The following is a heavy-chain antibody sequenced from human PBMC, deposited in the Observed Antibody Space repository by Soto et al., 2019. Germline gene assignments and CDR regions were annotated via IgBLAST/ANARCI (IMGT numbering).Heavy chain of an antibody. CDR2: ISYDGSNT. V-gene: IGHV3-33*05. J-gene: IGHJ4*02. CDR1: GFTFSSYG. CDR3: AKDLTWNQADY. D-gene: IGHD1-1*01. Sequence: PGGSLRLSCAASGFTFSSYGMHWVRQAPGKGLEWVAIISYDGSNTYYADSVKGRFTISRDNSKNTLYLQMNSLRAEDTAVYYCAKDLTWNQADYWGQGALVTVSS.